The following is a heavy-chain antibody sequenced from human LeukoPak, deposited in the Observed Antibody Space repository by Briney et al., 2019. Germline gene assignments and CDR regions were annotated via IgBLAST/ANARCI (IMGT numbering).Heavy chain of an antibody. CDR3: ARTPRYCSGGSCFDY. J-gene: IGHJ4*02. Sequence: GGSLRLSCAASGFTFSDYYMSWIRQAPGKGLEWVSYISSSSSSYINYADSVKGRFTISRDNAKDSLYLQMNSLRAEDTAVYYCARTPRYCSGGSCFDYWGQGTLVTVSS. CDR1: GFTFSDYY. D-gene: IGHD2-15*01. V-gene: IGHV3-11*06. CDR2: ISSSSSSYI.